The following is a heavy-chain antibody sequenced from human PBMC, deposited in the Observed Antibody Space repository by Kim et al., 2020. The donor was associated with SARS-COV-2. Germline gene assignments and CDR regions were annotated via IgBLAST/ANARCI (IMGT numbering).Heavy chain of an antibody. CDR1: GGSFSGYY. V-gene: IGHV4-34*01. D-gene: IGHD1-1*01. CDR3: ARAASTGTYFDY. Sequence: SETLSLTCAVYGGSFSGYYWSWIRQPPGKGLEWIGEINHSGSTNYNPSLKSRVTISVDTSKNQFSLKLSSVTAADTAVYYCARAASTGTYFDYWGQGTLVTVSS. CDR2: INHSGST. J-gene: IGHJ4*02.